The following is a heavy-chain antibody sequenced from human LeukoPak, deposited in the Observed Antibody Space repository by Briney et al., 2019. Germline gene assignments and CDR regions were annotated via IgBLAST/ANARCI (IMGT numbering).Heavy chain of an antibody. CDR3: ARALIAARPDSLFDY. D-gene: IGHD6-6*01. J-gene: IGHJ4*02. CDR2: ISDNGGST. V-gene: IGHV3-64*01. CDR1: GFTFSSYA. Sequence: GGSLRLSCAASGFTFSSYAMHWVRQAPGKGLEYVSTISDNGGSTFYANSVKGRFTFSRDNSKNTLYLQMGSLRPEDMAVYYCARALIAARPDSLFDYWGQGTLVTVSS.